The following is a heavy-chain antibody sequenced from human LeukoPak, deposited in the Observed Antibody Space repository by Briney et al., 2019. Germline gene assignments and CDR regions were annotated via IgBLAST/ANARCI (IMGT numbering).Heavy chain of an antibody. J-gene: IGHJ4*02. CDR3: AKDQRWESPHYLDS. Sequence: SVKVSCKASGGTFSSYAISWVRQAPGQGLEWMGGIIPIFGTANYAQKFQGRVTITADESTSTAYMELSSLRSEDTAVYYCAKDQRWESPHYLDSWGQGTLVTVSS. CDR2: IIPIFGTA. D-gene: IGHD1-26*01. CDR1: GGTFSSYA. V-gene: IGHV1-69*13.